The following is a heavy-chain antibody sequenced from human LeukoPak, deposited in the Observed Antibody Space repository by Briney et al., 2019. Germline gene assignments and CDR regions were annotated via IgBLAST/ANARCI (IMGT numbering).Heavy chain of an antibody. CDR2: IKAKTDGGTT. CDR3: TTYGSGRNLPYY. V-gene: IGHV3-15*01. D-gene: IGHD3-10*01. CDR1: GFTFSNAW. J-gene: IGHJ4*02. Sequence: GGSLRLSCAASGFTFSNAWMSWVRQAPGKGLEWVGRIKAKTDGGTTDYAAPVKGRFTISRDDSENTPYLQMNSLKTEDTAVYYCTTYGSGRNLPYYWGQGTLVTVSS.